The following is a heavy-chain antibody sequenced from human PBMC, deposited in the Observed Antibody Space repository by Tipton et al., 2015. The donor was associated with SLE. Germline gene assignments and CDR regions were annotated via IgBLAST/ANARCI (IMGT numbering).Heavy chain of an antibody. CDR3: ARVPGLERSYYYNYYMDV. Sequence: LSLTCTVSGGSISSYYWSWIRQPPGKGLEWIGDINHSGSTNYNPSLKSRVTISVDTSKNQFSLRLSSVTAADTAVYYCARVPGLERSYYYNYYMDVWGKGTTVTVSS. J-gene: IGHJ6*03. CDR2: INHSGST. D-gene: IGHD1-1*01. CDR1: GGSISSYY. V-gene: IGHV4-34*01.